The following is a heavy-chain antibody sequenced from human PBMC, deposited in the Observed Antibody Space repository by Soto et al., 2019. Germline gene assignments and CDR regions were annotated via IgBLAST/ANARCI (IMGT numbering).Heavy chain of an antibody. V-gene: IGHV3-30-3*01. CDR1: GFTFSTHA. D-gene: IGHD2-21*01. CDR2: IAYDDSNK. CDR3: ASQGIMVINTRGGAFDF. J-gene: IGHJ3*01. Sequence: PGGSLRLSCAASGFTFSTHAMHWVRQAPGKGLEWVAVIAYDDSNKYYADSVKGRFTISRDNSKNTLYLQMNSLRAEDTAVYYCASQGIMVINTRGGAFDFWGQGTMVTVSS.